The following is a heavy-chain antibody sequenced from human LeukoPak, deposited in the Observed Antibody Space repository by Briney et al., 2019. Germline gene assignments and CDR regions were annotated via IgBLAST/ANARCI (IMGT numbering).Heavy chain of an antibody. J-gene: IGHJ4*02. Sequence: GGSLRLSCAASGFTFSSYGMHWVRQAPGKGLEWVAVISYDGSNKYYADSVKGRFTISRDNSKNTLYLQMNSLRAEDTAVYYCAKEGYSYGSDYWGQGTLVTVSS. CDR1: GFTFSSYG. CDR2: ISYDGSNK. V-gene: IGHV3-30*18. CDR3: AKEGYSYGSDY. D-gene: IGHD5-18*01.